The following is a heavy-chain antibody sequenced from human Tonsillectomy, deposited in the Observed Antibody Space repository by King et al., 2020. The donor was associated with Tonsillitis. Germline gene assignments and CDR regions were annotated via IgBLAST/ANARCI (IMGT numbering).Heavy chain of an antibody. CDR2: IIPIVGTA. CDR1: GGTLRNYA. CDR3: ARSWEMATIGYSYYYYMDV. V-gene: IGHV1-69*01. Sequence: VQLVESGAEVKKPGSSVNVSCAASGGTLRNYAINWVRQAPGQGLEWMGGIIPIVGTANYAQKFQGRVTITAYESTNTAYMELSSLRSEDTAVYYCARSWEMATIGYSYYYYMDVWGKGTTVIVSS. D-gene: IGHD5-24*01. J-gene: IGHJ6*03.